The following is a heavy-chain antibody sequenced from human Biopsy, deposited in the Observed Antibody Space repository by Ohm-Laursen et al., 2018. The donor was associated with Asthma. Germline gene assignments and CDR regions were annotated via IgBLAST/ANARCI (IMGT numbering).Heavy chain of an antibody. J-gene: IGHJ6*02. V-gene: IGHV1-18*03. CDR3: ARAVDYSHYYGIDV. CDR2: ISVYNGNT. Sequence: ASVKVSCKTSGYTFNSAGITWVRQAPGQGLEWMGWISVYNGNTKVAQKLQDRVTMITDTSTSAAYMELRSLRSDDMAVYFCARAVDYSHYYGIDVWGQGTTVTVS. CDR1: GYTFNSAG. D-gene: IGHD3-10*01.